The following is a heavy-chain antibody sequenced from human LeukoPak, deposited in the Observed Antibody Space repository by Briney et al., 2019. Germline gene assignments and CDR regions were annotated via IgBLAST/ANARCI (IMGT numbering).Heavy chain of an antibody. CDR1: GFTFSSYD. CDR2: VSGGNDNT. CDR3: AKVAYYFGSGSYCQAYFDY. D-gene: IGHD3-10*01. V-gene: IGHV3-23*01. J-gene: IGHJ4*02. Sequence: GGSLRLSCAASGFTFSSYDMVWVRQAPGKGLEWVLDVSGGNDNTHYADSVKGRFTIYRDNSKNTLYLQMNSLRAEDTALYYCAKVAYYFGSGSYCQAYFDYWGQGHLVTVSS.